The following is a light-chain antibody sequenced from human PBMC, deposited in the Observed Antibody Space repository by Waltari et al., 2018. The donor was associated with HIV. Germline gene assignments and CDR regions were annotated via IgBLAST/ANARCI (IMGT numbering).Light chain of an antibody. CDR2: NNN. J-gene: IGLJ2*01. V-gene: IGLV1-44*01. CDR1: SSNIGSNS. Sequence: QSVLTQPPSASGTPGQRVTIPCSGSSSNIGSNSGNWYQDLPGTAPKLRIYNNNERPAGVPAGFSGSRSGTSASLAISGLQSEDEADYYCGAWDDSLSGRVFGGGTKLTVL. CDR3: GAWDDSLSGRV.